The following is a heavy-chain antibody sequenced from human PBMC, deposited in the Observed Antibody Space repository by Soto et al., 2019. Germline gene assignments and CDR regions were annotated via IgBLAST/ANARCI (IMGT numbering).Heavy chain of an antibody. CDR2: ISSSSSYI. Sequence: VQLVESGGGLVKPGGSLRLSCAASGFTFSSYSMNWVRQAPGKGLEWVSSISSSSSYIYYADSVKGRFTISRDNAKNSLYLQMNSLRAEDTAVYYCAIGTLLDWARPDYWGQGTLDTVSS. CDR3: AIGTLLDWARPDY. D-gene: IGHD6-6*01. J-gene: IGHJ4*02. CDR1: GFTFSSYS. V-gene: IGHV3-21*01.